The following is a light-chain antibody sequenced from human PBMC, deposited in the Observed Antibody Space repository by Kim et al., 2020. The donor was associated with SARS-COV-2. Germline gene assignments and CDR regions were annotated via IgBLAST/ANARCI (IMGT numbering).Light chain of an antibody. V-gene: IGLV3-21*04. CDR2: YDS. J-gene: IGLJ2*01. CDR1: SYVRKN. CDR3: QVWDSSSDHRVV. Sequence: PGKPPRITCGGNSYVRKNVAWYQQKPGQAPVLVIYYDSDRPSGVPERLSGSNSGNTATLTISRVEAGDEADYYCQVWDSSSDHRVVFGGGTQLTVL.